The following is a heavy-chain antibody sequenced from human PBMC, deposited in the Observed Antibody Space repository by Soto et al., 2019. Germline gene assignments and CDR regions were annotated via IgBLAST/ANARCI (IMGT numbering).Heavy chain of an antibody. CDR3: ARPHPRGYYDCWSGYYTFDY. J-gene: IGHJ4*02. CDR2: IIRIFGTA. V-gene: IGHV1-69*06. D-gene: IGHD3-3*01. Sequence: SVKVSCKASGGTFSSYAISWVRQAPGQGLEWMGGIIRIFGTANYAQKFQGRVTITADKSTSTAYMELSSLRSEDTAVYYCARPHPRGYYDCWSGYYTFDYWGQGTLVTVSS. CDR1: GGTFSSYA.